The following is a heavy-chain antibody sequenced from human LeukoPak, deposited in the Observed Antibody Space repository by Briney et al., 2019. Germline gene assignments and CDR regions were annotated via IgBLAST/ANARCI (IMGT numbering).Heavy chain of an antibody. CDR3: ARKAYCGGDCYSFDY. CDR1: GGSFSDYY. V-gene: IGHV4-34*01. J-gene: IGHJ4*02. Sequence: SETLSLTCAVYGGSFSDYYWSWIRQPPGKGLEWIGEINHSGSTNYNTSLKSRVTISLDTSKNQFSLKLGSVTAADTAVYYCARKAYCGGDCYSFDYWGQGTLVTVSS. D-gene: IGHD2-21*02. CDR2: INHSGST.